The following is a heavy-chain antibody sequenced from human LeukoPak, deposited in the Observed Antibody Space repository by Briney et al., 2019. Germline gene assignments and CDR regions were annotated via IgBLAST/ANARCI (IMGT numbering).Heavy chain of an antibody. J-gene: IGHJ6*02. CDR3: ARGRYSSGWYLPYYYYYGMDV. CDR2: IFYTGST. Sequence: SETLSLTCTVSGDSISTYYWSWIRQPPGRGLEWIGYIFYTGSTNYNPSLKSRVTISVATSKKQFSLNLSSVTAADTAVYYCARGRYSSGWYLPYYYYYGMDVWGQGTTVTVSS. D-gene: IGHD6-19*01. V-gene: IGHV4-59*01. CDR1: GDSISTYY.